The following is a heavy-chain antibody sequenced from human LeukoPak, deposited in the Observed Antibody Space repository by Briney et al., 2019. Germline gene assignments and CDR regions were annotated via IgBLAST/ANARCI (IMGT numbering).Heavy chain of an antibody. Sequence: PSETLSLTCTVSGASFNSDDQYWHWIRQSPGKGLEWIGSIHPSGMLYNNPSLESRVTMSRDTSKNQFSLNLNSVTAADTAVYFCSRGVVSRKLGFWGQGILVTVSS. CDR3: SRGVVSRKLGF. D-gene: IGHD3-22*01. J-gene: IGHJ4*02. V-gene: IGHV4-31*03. CDR2: IHPSGML. CDR1: GASFNSDDQY.